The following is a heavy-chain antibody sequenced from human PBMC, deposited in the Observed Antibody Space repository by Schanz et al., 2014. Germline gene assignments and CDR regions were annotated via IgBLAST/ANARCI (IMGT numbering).Heavy chain of an antibody. CDR1: GFNFSSYA. CDR3: AKSLESCPGGRCSRGYFDY. J-gene: IGHJ4*02. V-gene: IGHV3-23*04. Sequence: EVQLVESGGGLVQPGGSLRLSCAASGFNFSSYAMSWVRQAPGKGLEWVSAINTGGDSTYYADSVKGRFTISRDNSKNTLYLQMSSLRAEDTAVYYCAKSLESCPGGRCSRGYFDYWGQGTLVTVSS. CDR2: INTGGDST. D-gene: IGHD2-8*02.